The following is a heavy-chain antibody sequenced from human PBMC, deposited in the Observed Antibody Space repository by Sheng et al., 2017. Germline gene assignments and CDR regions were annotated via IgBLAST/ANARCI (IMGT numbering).Heavy chain of an antibody. CDR1: GFTVSSNY. J-gene: IGHJ5*02. V-gene: IGHV3-53*01. CDR3: ARDKSWNLRGWFDP. Sequence: EVQLVESGGGLIQPGGSLRLSCAASGFTVSSNYMTWVRQPPGKGLEWVSLIYSGGSTYYADSVKGRFTVSRDNSKNTLYLQMNSLRAEDSAVYYCARDKSWNLRGWFDPWGQGTLVTFSS. CDR2: IYSGGST. D-gene: IGHD1-7*01.